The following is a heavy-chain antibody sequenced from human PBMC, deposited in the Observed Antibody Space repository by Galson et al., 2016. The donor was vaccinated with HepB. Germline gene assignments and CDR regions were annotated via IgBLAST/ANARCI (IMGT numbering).Heavy chain of an antibody. CDR3: VREILLVVGYYGMGV. V-gene: IGHV3-13*01. CDR1: GFTFSSYD. Sequence: SLRLSCAASGFTFSSYDMHWVRQATGKGLEWVSGIDTAGGTSYLGSVKGRFTISRENAKNSLYLQMNSLRVGDTAVYYCVREILLVVGYYGMGVWGQGTTVTVSS. J-gene: IGHJ6*02. D-gene: IGHD5-18*01. CDR2: IDTAGGT.